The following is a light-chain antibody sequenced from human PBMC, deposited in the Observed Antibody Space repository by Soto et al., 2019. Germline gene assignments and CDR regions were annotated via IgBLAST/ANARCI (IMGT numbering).Light chain of an antibody. V-gene: IGKV3-11*01. CDR2: DAS. CDR1: QSVNSD. CDR3: QQRNYCLT. J-gene: IGKJ4*01. Sequence: EIVLTQSPATLSLSPGERATLSCRASQSVNSDLAWYQQKTGQAPRLLIYDASNRATGNPARFSGSGSGTDFTLTISSLEPEDLPVYYCQQRNYCLTFGGGTKVESK.